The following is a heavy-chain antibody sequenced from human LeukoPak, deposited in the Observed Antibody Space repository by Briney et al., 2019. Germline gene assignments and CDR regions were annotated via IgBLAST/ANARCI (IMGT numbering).Heavy chain of an antibody. CDR1: GYTFTSYY. D-gene: IGHD4-23*01. CDR3: ARWGGPYGGRYDY. Sequence: ASVTVSCKASGYTFTSYYMHWVRQAPGQGLEWMGIINPSGGSTSYAQKFQGRVTMTRDMSTSTVYMELSSLRSEDTAVYYCARWGGPYGGRYDYWGQGTLVTVSS. V-gene: IGHV1-46*01. J-gene: IGHJ4*02. CDR2: INPSGGST.